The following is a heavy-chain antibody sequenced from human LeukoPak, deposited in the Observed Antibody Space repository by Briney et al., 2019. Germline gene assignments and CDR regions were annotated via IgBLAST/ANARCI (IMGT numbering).Heavy chain of an antibody. Sequence: ASVKVSCKASGYTFTGYYMHWVRQAPGQGLEWMGWINPNSGGTNYAQKFQGRVTMTRDTSISTAYMELSRLRSDDTAVYYCARVPYSSSWPYYYYMDVWGKGTTVTVPS. D-gene: IGHD6-13*01. CDR1: GYTFTGYY. V-gene: IGHV1-2*02. CDR3: ARVPYSSSWPYYYYMDV. CDR2: INPNSGGT. J-gene: IGHJ6*03.